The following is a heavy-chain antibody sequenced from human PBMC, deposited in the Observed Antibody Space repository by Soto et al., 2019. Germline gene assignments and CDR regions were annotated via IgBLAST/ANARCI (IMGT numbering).Heavy chain of an antibody. CDR2: ISDDGSKT. J-gene: IGHJ4*02. CDR1: GVTFRGSA. V-gene: IGHV3-30*14. CDR3: ARAYQLTYYFDD. Sequence: GGSLRLSCAVSGVTFRGSAVHWVRQTPGKGLEWVTVISDDGSKTYYADSVKGRFSVSRDDSTNMVFLQMSSLRSEDTAVYHCARAYQLTYYFDDWGPGTPVTVSS. D-gene: IGHD3-9*01.